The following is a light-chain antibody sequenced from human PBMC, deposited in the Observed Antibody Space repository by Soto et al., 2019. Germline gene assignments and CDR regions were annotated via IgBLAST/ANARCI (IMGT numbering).Light chain of an antibody. CDR3: AAWDDSLSGLV. J-gene: IGLJ3*02. CDR2: RNI. CDR1: SSNIGKNY. V-gene: IGLV1-47*01. Sequence: QSVVTQPPSASGTPGQTVTISCSGSSSNIGKNYVYWYQQLPGTAPKLLIYRNIQRPSGVPDRVSGSKSGTSASLAISGLRSEDEADYYCAAWDDSLSGLVFGGGTKLTVL.